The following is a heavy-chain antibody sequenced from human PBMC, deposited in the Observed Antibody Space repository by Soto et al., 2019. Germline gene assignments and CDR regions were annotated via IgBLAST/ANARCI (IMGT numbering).Heavy chain of an antibody. D-gene: IGHD6-19*01. J-gene: IGHJ6*02. CDR2: IIPIFGTA. CDR3: ASSIAVYYYYYGMDV. Sequence: GASVKVSCKASGGTFSSYAISWVRQAPGQGLEWMGGIIPIFGTANYAQKFQGRVTITADESTSTAYMELSSLRSEDTAVYYCASSIAVYYYYYGMDVWGQGTTVTVSS. V-gene: IGHV1-69*13. CDR1: GGTFSSYA.